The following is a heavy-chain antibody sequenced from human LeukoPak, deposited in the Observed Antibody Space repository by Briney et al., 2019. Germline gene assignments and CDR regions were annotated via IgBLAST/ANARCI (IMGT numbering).Heavy chain of an antibody. CDR1: GFTFSSYA. CDR2: ISGSGGST. Sequence: PGGSLRLSCAASGFTFSSYAMSWVRQAPGKGLEWVSAISGSGGSTYYADSVKGRFTISRDNSKNTLYLQMNSLRAEDTAVYYCARAPSYCSGGSCYPYYFDYWGQGTLVTVSS. V-gene: IGHV3-23*01. D-gene: IGHD2-15*01. J-gene: IGHJ4*02. CDR3: ARAPSYCSGGSCYPYYFDY.